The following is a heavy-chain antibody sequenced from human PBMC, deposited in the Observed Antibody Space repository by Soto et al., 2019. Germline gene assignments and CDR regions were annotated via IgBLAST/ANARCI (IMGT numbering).Heavy chain of an antibody. CDR3: ASPQFLIIVARGNY. V-gene: IGHV3-30-3*01. D-gene: IGHD3-22*01. J-gene: IGHJ4*02. CDR1: GFTFSSHT. Sequence: QVQLVESGGGVVQPGGSLRLSCAASGFTFSSHTMHWVRQAPGKGLEWLSLMSHDGNIKFYADSVKGRFTISRDNSKNTLYLQMNNLRAEDTALYYCASPQFLIIVARGNYWDQGTLVTVSS. CDR2: MSHDGNIK.